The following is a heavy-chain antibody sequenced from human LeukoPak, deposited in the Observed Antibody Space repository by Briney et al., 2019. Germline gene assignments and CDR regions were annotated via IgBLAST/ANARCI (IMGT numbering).Heavy chain of an antibody. D-gene: IGHD5/OR15-5a*01. J-gene: IGHJ3*02. CDR2: IWYDGGNK. V-gene: IGHV3-33*01. Sequence: PGRSLRLSCAASGFTFSSYGMHWVRQAPGKGLEWVAVIWYDGGNKYYADSVKGRFTISRDNSKNTLYLQMNSLRAEDTAVYYCARDSALYAGAFDICGQGTMVTVSS. CDR3: ARDSALYAGAFDI. CDR1: GFTFSSYG.